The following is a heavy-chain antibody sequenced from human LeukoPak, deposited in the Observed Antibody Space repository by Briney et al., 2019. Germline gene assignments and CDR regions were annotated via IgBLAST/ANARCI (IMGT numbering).Heavy chain of an antibody. V-gene: IGHV3-30*04. Sequence: PGGSLRLSCAASGFTFSSYAMHWVRQAPGKGPEWVAVISYDGSNKYYADSVKGRFTISRDNSKNTLYLQMNSLRAEDTAVYYCARGGRVPAATIDYWGQGTLVTVSS. D-gene: IGHD2-2*01. CDR2: ISYDGSNK. CDR3: ARGGRVPAATIDY. CDR1: GFTFSSYA. J-gene: IGHJ4*02.